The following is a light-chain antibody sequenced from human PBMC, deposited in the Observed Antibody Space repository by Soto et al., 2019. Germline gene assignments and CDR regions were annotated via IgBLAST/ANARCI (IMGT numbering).Light chain of an antibody. CDR2: EVS. Sequence: QSALTQPASVSGSPGQSITISCTGTSSDVGAYNYVSWYQQHPGKAPKLMIYEVSNRPSGVSNLFSGSKSANTASLTISGLQAGDEADYYCSSYTSSSTWLFGGGTKVTV. CDR3: SSYTSSSTWL. V-gene: IGLV2-14*03. CDR1: SSDVGAYNY. J-gene: IGLJ3*02.